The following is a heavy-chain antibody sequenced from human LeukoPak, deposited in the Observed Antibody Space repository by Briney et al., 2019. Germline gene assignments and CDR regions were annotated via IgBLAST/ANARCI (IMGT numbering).Heavy chain of an antibody. CDR1: GGSISSHY. CDR2: ICFSGST. CDR3: ARGLGAVAGRIYDGFDM. V-gene: IGHV4-59*11. D-gene: IGHD6-19*01. Sequence: PSETLSLTCTVSGGSISSHYWSWIRQPPGKGLEWIGYICFSGSTNYNPSLKSRVTISIDTPNNQFSLKLSSVTAADTGVYYCARGLGAVAGRIYDGFDMWGQGTMVTVSS. J-gene: IGHJ3*02.